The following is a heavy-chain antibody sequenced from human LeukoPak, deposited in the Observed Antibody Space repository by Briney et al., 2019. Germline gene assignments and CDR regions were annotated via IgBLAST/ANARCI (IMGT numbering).Heavy chain of an antibody. CDR3: ARVGYYDSSGYHTKYYFDY. V-gene: IGHV4-34*01. J-gene: IGHJ4*02. D-gene: IGHD3-22*01. CDR2: INHSGST. CDR1: GGSFSGYY. Sequence: SETLSLTCAVYGGSFSGYYWSWIRQPPGKGLEWIGEINHSGSTNYNPSLKSRVTISVDTSKNQFSLKLSSVTAADTAVYYCARVGYYDSSGYHTKYYFDYWGQGTLVTVSS.